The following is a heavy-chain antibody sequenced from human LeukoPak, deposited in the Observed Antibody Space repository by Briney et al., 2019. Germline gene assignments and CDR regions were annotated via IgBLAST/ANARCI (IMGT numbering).Heavy chain of an antibody. V-gene: IGHV3-30-3*01. Sequence: GGSLRLSCAASGFTFSSYAMHWVRQAPGKGLEWVAVISYDGSNKYYADSVKGRFTISRDNSKNTLCLQMNSLRAEDTAVYYCAREIGISSSPFDYWGQGTLVTVSS. D-gene: IGHD6-13*01. J-gene: IGHJ4*02. CDR3: AREIGISSSPFDY. CDR1: GFTFSSYA. CDR2: ISYDGSNK.